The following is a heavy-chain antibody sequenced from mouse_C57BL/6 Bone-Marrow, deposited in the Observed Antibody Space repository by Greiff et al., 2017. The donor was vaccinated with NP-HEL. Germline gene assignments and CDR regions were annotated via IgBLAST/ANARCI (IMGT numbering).Heavy chain of an antibody. J-gene: IGHJ4*01. Sequence: EVQGVESGGGLVQPGGSLSLSCAASGFTFTDYYMSWVRQPPGKALEWLGFIRNKANGYTTEYSASVKGRFTISRDNSQSILYLQMNALRAEDSATYYCARSHYDYDERYAMDYWGQGTSVTVSS. D-gene: IGHD2-4*01. CDR2: IRNKANGYTT. CDR1: GFTFTDYY. V-gene: IGHV7-3*01. CDR3: ARSHYDYDERYAMDY.